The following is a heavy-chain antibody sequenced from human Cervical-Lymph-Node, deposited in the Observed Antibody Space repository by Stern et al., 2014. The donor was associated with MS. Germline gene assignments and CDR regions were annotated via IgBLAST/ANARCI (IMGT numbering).Heavy chain of an antibody. D-gene: IGHD3-22*01. Sequence: QVQLQQSGPGLVKPSQTLSLTCTVSGGSISSGDYYWSWIRQPPGKGLEWIGYIYYSGGTYYNPSLKSRVTISIDTSKNQYSLKLSSVTAADTAVYYCARDRYYDSAFDYWGQGSLVTVSS. V-gene: IGHV4-30-4*01. CDR2: IYYSGGT. CDR3: ARDRYYDSAFDY. J-gene: IGHJ4*02. CDR1: GGSISSGDYY.